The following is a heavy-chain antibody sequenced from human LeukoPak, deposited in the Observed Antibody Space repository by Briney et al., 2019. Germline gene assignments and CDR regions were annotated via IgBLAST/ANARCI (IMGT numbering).Heavy chain of an antibody. J-gene: IGHJ4*02. D-gene: IGHD1-26*01. V-gene: IGHV3-21*01. CDR2: ISSSSSYI. CDR3: ARDRVGATMGPYDY. Sequence: PGGSLRLSCAASGFTFSSYSMNWVRQAPGKGLEWVSSISSSSSYIYYADSVKGRFTISRDNAKNSLYLQMNSLRAEDTAVYYCARDRVGATMGPYDYWGQGTLVTVSS. CDR1: GFTFSSYS.